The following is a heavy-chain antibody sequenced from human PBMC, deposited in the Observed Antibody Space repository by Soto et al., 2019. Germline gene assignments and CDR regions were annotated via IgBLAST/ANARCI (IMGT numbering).Heavy chain of an antibody. V-gene: IGHV3-30*18. CDR1: GFTFSDYA. D-gene: IGHD6-19*01. CDR3: AKGGRQWLVTSDFNY. Sequence: VQLVESGGGGVQPGRSLRLSCAASGFTFSDYAMHWVRQSPGKGLEWVAVVSHDGRNTQNADSVKGRFTISRDSSKNTASLEMTSLRAEDTAVYYCAKGGRQWLVTSDFNYWGQGALVTVSS. CDR2: VSHDGRNT. J-gene: IGHJ4*02.